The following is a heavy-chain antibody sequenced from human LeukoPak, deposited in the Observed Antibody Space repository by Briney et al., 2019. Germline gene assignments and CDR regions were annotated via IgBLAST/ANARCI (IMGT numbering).Heavy chain of an antibody. CDR3: ASDAGGEALEWLLRWYFDL. D-gene: IGHD3-3*01. J-gene: IGHJ2*01. CDR1: GYTFTSYA. CDR2: INAGNGNT. V-gene: IGHV1-3*01. Sequence: ASVKVSCKASGYTFTSYAMHWVRQAPGQRLEWMGWINAGNGNTKYSQKFQGRVTMTRDTSISTAYMELSRLRSDDTAVYYCASDAGGEALEWLLRWYFDLWGRGTLVTVSS.